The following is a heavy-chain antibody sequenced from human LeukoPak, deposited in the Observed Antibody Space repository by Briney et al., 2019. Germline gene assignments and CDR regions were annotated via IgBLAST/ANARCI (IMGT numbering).Heavy chain of an antibody. J-gene: IGHJ5*02. CDR3: AKDRTYSSSDNWFDP. CDR1: GFTFDDYA. CDR2: ISWNSGSI. D-gene: IGHD6-6*01. V-gene: IGHV3-9*01. Sequence: GGSLRLSCAASGFTFDDYAMHWVRQAPRKGLEWVSVISWNSGSIGYADSVKGRFTISRDNAKNSLYLQMNSLRAEDTAVYYCAKDRTYSSSDNWFDPWGQGTLVTVSS.